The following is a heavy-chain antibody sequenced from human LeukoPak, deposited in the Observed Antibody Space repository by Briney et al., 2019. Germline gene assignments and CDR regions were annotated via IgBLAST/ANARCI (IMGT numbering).Heavy chain of an antibody. CDR2: ISGSGGSI. CDR3: AKAVGTGHSSSWYHVYYYYYMDV. V-gene: IGHV3-23*01. Sequence: PGGSLRLSCAASGFTFSSYGMSWVRQAPGKGLEWVSAISGSGGSIYYADSVKGRFTISRDNSKNTLYLQMNSLRAEDTAVYYCAKAVGTGHSSSWYHVYYYYYMDVWGKGTTVTVSS. D-gene: IGHD6-13*01. CDR1: GFTFSSYG. J-gene: IGHJ6*03.